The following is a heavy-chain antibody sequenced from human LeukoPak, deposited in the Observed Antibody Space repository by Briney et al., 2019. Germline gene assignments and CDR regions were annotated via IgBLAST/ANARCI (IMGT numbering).Heavy chain of an antibody. D-gene: IGHD2-21*02. J-gene: IGHJ4*02. CDR1: GFTFSNYA. V-gene: IGHV3-23*01. CDR2: ISGSGGTT. CDR3: ATVRGCGGDCYYLDY. Sequence: PGGSLRLSCAVSGFTFSNYAMSWVRQAPGKGLEWVSSISGSGGTTYSADSVKGRFTISRDNSKNTVSLQMNSLRAEDTAVYYCATVRGCGGDCYYLDYWGQGTLVTVSS.